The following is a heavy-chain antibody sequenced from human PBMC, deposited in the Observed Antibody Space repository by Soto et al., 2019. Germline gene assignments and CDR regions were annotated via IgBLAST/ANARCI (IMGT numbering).Heavy chain of an antibody. D-gene: IGHD3-9*01. CDR2: INAGNGNT. J-gene: IGHJ4*02. CDR1: GYTFTRYA. CDR3: ARVRNYYNILTGYYLGYAFDY. Sequence: ASVKVSCKATGYTFTRYAMHWVRQAPGQRLEWMGWINAGNGNTKYSQKFQDRVTITRDTSASTDNIELSILRTEDTAVYYCARVRNYYNILTGYYLGYAFDYWGQGTLVTVSS. V-gene: IGHV1-3*01.